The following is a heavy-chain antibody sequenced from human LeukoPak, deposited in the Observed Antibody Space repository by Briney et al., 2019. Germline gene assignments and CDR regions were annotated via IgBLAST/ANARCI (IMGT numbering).Heavy chain of an antibody. V-gene: IGHV4-34*01. CDR3: ARVRYYGSGSRWFDP. Sequence: SETLSLTCAVYGGSFSGYYWSWIRQPPGKGLEWIGEINHSGSTNYNPSLKSRVTISVDTSKNQFSLKLSSVTAADTAVYYCARVRYYGSGSRWFDPWGQGTLVTVSS. CDR1: GGSFSGYY. CDR2: INHSGST. D-gene: IGHD3-10*01. J-gene: IGHJ5*02.